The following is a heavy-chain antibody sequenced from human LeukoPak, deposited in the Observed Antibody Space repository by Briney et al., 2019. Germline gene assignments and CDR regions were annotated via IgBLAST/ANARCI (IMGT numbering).Heavy chain of an antibody. D-gene: IGHD6-19*01. Sequence: GGSLRLSCAASGFTFSSYGMHWVRQVPGKGLEWVAVISYDGSNKYYADSVKGRFTISRDNSKNTLYLQMNSLRAEDTAVYYCAKEGSGWYLLFDYWGQGTLVTVSS. V-gene: IGHV3-30*18. CDR3: AKEGSGWYLLFDY. J-gene: IGHJ4*02. CDR2: ISYDGSNK. CDR1: GFTFSSYG.